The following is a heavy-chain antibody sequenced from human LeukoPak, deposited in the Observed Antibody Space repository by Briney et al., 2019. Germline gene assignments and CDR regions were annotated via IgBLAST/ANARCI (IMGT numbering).Heavy chain of an antibody. Sequence: PSQTLSLTCTVSGGSISSGDYYWRWIRQPPGKGREGIGYIYYSGSTYYNPSLKSRVTISVDTSKNQFSLKLSSVTAADTAVYYCARDHYYDSSGTRNFDYWGQGTLVTVSS. J-gene: IGHJ4*02. CDR1: GGSISSGDYY. D-gene: IGHD3-22*01. CDR3: ARDHYYDSSGTRNFDY. V-gene: IGHV4-30-4*08. CDR2: IYYSGST.